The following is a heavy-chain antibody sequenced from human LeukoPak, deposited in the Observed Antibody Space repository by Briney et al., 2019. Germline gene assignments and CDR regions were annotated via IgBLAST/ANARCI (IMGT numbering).Heavy chain of an antibody. CDR3: ARDLTQYYYGSGSYYLGGFDP. CDR2: IYTSGST. J-gene: IGHJ5*02. D-gene: IGHD3-10*01. V-gene: IGHV4-4*07. CDR1: GGSISSYY. Sequence: SETLSLTCTVSGGSISSYYWSWIRQPAGKGLEWIGRIYTSGSTNYNPSLKSRVTMSVDTSKNQFSLKLSSVTAADTAVYYCARDLTQYYYGSGSYYLGGFDPWGQGTLVTVSS.